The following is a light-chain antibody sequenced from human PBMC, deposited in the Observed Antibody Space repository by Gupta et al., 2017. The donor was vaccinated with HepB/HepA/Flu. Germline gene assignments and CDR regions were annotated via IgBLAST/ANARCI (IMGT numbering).Light chain of an antibody. V-gene: IGLV2-14*01. CDR3: SSYTSTSTLETV. Sequence: QSALTQPASVSGSPGQSITISCSGTSSDVDGYNFVSWYQQHPGKAPKLMIYDVTNRPSGVSNRFSGSKSRNTASLTISGLQAEDEADYYCSSYTSTSTLETVFGGGTKLTVL. CDR1: SSDVDGYNF. J-gene: IGLJ2*01. CDR2: DVT.